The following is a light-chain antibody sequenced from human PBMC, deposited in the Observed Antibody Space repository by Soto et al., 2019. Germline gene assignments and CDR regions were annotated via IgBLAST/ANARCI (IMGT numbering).Light chain of an antibody. V-gene: IGKV3-15*01. CDR2: DTS. Sequence: VSRQGPATLSVSKGERANLSGRASQSVSIKLAWYQQRPGQAPRLLIYDTSTRATGIPARFSGSGSGTEFTLTISSLQSEDFAVYYCQQYNNWPPITFGQGPRLEIK. J-gene: IGKJ5*01. CDR1: QSVSIK. CDR3: QQYNNWPPIT.